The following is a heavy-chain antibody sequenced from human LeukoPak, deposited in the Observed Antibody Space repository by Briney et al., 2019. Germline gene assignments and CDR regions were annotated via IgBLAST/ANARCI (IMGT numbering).Heavy chain of an antibody. D-gene: IGHD5-12*01. V-gene: IGHV3-48*01. CDR3: ARGKDIVATIGAFDI. Sequence: PGGSLRLSCAASGFTFSSYSMNWVRQAPGKGLEWVSYISSSSSTIYYADSVKGRFTISRDNAKNSLYLQMNSLRAEDTAVYYCARGKDIVATIGAFDIWGQGTMVTVSS. CDR1: GFTFSSYS. J-gene: IGHJ3*02. CDR2: ISSSSSTI.